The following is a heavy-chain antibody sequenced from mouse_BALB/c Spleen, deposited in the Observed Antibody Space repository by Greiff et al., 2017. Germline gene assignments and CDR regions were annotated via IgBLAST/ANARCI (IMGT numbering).Heavy chain of an antibody. V-gene: IGHV14-3*02. CDR2: IDPANGNT. J-gene: IGHJ3*02. Sequence: EVKLVESGAELVKPGASVKLSCTASGFNIKDTYMHWVKQRPEQGLEWIGRIDPANGNTKYDPKFQGKATITADTSSNTAYLQLSSLTSEDTAVYYCARGGSSPWGQGTLVTVSA. D-gene: IGHD1-1*01. CDR1: GFNIKDTY. CDR3: ARGGSSP.